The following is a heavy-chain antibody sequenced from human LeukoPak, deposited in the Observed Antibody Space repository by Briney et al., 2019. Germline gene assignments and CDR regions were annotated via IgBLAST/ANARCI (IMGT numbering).Heavy chain of an antibody. CDR1: GGPISGYY. J-gene: IGHJ4*02. D-gene: IGHD4/OR15-4a*01. CDR3: ARMGAIAGASANPDY. CDR2: IYYSGTT. Sequence: SETLSLTCTVSGGPISGYYWSWMREPPGKGLEWIGYIYYSGTTDYGPSLRSRVTMSLDTSKNQFSLKLSSVTTADTAVYYCARMGAIAGASANPDYWGQGTLVSVSS. V-gene: IGHV4-59*01.